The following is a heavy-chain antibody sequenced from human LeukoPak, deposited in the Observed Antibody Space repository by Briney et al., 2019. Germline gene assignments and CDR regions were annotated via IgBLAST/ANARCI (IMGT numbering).Heavy chain of an antibody. V-gene: IGHV3-23*01. D-gene: IGHD6-19*01. CDR1: GFTFRTYA. Sequence: GGSLRLSCAASGFTFRTYAMSWVRQAPGKGLEWVSGINKSGGGTYYADSVKGRFTMSRDNSKNTLFLQMNSLRAEDTAVYYCAKVTWSSSGSDYWGQGTLVTVSS. CDR2: INKSGGGT. CDR3: AKVTWSSSGSDY. J-gene: IGHJ4*02.